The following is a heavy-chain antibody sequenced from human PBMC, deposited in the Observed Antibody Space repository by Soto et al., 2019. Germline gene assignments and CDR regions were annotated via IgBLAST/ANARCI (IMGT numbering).Heavy chain of an antibody. CDR3: ARVRREYATSAPLYY. Sequence: PSETLSLTCTVSGGSISSSSYYWGWIRQPPGKGLEWIGSIYYSGSTYYNPSLQSRVTMSVDRSRNQFSLKLNSVTAADTAVYYCARVRREYATSAPLYYWGQVILVPFSS. CDR2: IYYSGST. CDR1: GGSISSSSYY. D-gene: IGHD2-8*01. J-gene: IGHJ4*02. V-gene: IGHV4-39*07.